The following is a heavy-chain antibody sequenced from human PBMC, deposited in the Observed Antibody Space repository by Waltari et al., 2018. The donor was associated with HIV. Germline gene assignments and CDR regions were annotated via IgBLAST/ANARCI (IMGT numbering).Heavy chain of an antibody. Sequence: QVQLVQSGAEVKKPGAPVKVSCKVSGYILTELSIHWVRQAPGEGLEWMGGLDPEDRETIYAQKFQGRVTMTEDTSTDTTYMELSSLRSEDTAVYYCATTRQWLVHSGLDVWGQGTTVTVSS. CDR2: LDPEDRET. J-gene: IGHJ6*02. CDR1: GYILTELS. D-gene: IGHD6-19*01. CDR3: ATTRQWLVHSGLDV. V-gene: IGHV1-24*01.